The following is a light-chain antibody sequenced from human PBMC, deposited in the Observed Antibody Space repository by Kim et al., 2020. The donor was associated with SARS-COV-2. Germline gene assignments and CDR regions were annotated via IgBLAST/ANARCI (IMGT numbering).Light chain of an antibody. CDR3: QQYGSSPYT. J-gene: IGKJ2*01. CDR2: GAS. CDR1: QSVSSSY. V-gene: IGKV3-20*01. Sequence: LFTQSPGTLSLSPGERATLSCRASQSVSSSYLAWYQQKPGQAPRLLIYGASSRATGIPDRFSGSGSGTDFTLTISRLEPEDFAVYYCQQYGSSPYTFGHWTKLEI.